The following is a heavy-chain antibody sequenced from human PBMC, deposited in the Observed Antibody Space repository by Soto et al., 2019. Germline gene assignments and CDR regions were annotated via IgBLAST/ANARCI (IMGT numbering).Heavy chain of an antibody. J-gene: IGHJ6*02. CDR3: AHKLRYLDAMDV. CDR1: GFTFDDYT. V-gene: IGHV3-43*01. D-gene: IGHD3-9*01. CDR2: ISWDGGST. Sequence: GGSLRLSCAASGFTFDDYTMHWFRQAPGKGLEWVSLISWDGGSTYYADSVKGRFTISRDNSKNSLYLQMTNMDPVDTATYYCAHKLRYLDAMDVWGQGTTVTVSS.